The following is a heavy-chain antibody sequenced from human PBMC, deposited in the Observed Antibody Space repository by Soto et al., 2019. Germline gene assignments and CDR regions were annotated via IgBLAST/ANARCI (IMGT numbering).Heavy chain of an antibody. D-gene: IGHD3-3*01. J-gene: IGHJ3*02. CDR2: IYTSGST. CDR1: GGSISSYY. Sequence: QVQLQESGPGLVKPSETLSLTCTVSGGSISSYYWSWIRQPAGKGLEWIGRIYTSGSTNYNPSLKSRVTMSVDTSKTQFSLKLSSVTAADTAVYYCASSTYYDFWSGYYYAFDIWGQGTMVTVSS. V-gene: IGHV4-4*07. CDR3: ASSTYYDFWSGYYYAFDI.